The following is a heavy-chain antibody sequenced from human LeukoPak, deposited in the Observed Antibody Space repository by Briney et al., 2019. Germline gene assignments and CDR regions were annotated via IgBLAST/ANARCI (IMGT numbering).Heavy chain of an antibody. D-gene: IGHD3-10*01. CDR1: GFTFSNAW. CDR2: IKSKTDGGTT. Sequence: GGSLRLPCAASGFTFSNAWMSWVRQAPGKGLEWVGRIKSKTDGGTTDYAAPVKGRFTISRDDSKNTLYLQMNSLKTEDTAVYYCSRMTSGSGSYSVVWGQGTLVTVSS. J-gene: IGHJ4*02. V-gene: IGHV3-15*01. CDR3: SRMTSGSGSYSVV.